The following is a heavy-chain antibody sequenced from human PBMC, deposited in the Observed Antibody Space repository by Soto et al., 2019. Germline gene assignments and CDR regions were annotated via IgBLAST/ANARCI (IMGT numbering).Heavy chain of an antibody. J-gene: IGHJ5*02. V-gene: IGHV4-39*01. CDR3: ARGSTWQGRDWFDP. Sequence: QLLLQESGPGLVKPSETLSLTCTVSGDSVSNSGYYWGWIRQSPGKRLEWIGSVSCSGSKYYNPSLTSRVTFTVDTSTPLISLKLRSVTPAATAVYYCARGSTWQGRDWFDPWGQGTLVTVSS. CDR2: VSCSGSK. CDR1: GDSVSNSGYY. D-gene: IGHD6-6*01.